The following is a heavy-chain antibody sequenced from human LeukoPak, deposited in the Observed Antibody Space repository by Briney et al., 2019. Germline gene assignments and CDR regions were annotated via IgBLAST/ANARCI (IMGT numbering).Heavy chain of an antibody. CDR3: TRDEPIGVFDI. Sequence: GGSLRLSCAASGFTFSSYSMNWVRQAPGKGLEWVSTISTSSSYIYYEDSLKGRFTISRGNAKNSLYLQMSSLRAEDTAVYYCTRDEPIGVFDIWGQGTMVSVSS. J-gene: IGHJ3*02. CDR2: ISTSSSYI. CDR1: GFTFSSYS. D-gene: IGHD1-14*01. V-gene: IGHV3-21*01.